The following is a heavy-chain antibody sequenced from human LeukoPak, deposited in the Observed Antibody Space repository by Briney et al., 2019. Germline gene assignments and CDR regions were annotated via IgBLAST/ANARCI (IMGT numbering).Heavy chain of an antibody. D-gene: IGHD1-26*01. Sequence: SVKVSCKASGGTFSSYAISWVRQAPGQGLEWMGGIIPIFGTANYAQKFQGRVTITADESTSAAYMELSSLRSEDTAVYYCASPVSEGELHHWGQGTLVTVSS. CDR1: GGTFSSYA. CDR2: IIPIFGTA. V-gene: IGHV1-69*13. J-gene: IGHJ5*02. CDR3: ASPVSEGELHH.